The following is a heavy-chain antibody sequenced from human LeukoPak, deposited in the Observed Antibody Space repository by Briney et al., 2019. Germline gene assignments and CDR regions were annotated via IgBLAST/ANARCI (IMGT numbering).Heavy chain of an antibody. CDR3: AREGGDPRWLDP. Sequence: SETLSLTCTVSGGSISTFYWTWILQPAGKGLEWIGRINNSGSTNYNPSLRSRVSMSVDRSKNQFSVTLSSVTAADTAVYFCAREGGDPRWLDPWGQGTLVTVSS. CDR2: INNSGST. D-gene: IGHD6-25*01. V-gene: IGHV4-4*07. J-gene: IGHJ5*02. CDR1: GGSISTFY.